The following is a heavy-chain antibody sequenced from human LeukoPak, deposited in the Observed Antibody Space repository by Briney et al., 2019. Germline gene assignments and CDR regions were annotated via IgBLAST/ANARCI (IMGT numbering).Heavy chain of an antibody. J-gene: IGHJ4*02. Sequence: GASVKVSCKACGYTFTGYYMHWVRQAPGQGLEWMGWINPNSGGTNYARKFQGRVAMTRDTSISTAYMELSRLRSDDTAVYYCASDSSATGYSGPHYFDYWGQGTLVTVSS. D-gene: IGHD5-12*01. CDR1: GYTFTGYY. CDR2: INPNSGGT. CDR3: ASDSSATGYSGPHYFDY. V-gene: IGHV1-2*02.